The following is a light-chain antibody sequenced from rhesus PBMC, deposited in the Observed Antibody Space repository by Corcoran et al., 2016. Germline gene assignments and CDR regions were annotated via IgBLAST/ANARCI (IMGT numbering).Light chain of an antibody. CDR1: KAITND. J-gene: IGKJ2*01. V-gene: IGKV1-21*01. Sequence: DIQMTQSPSSLSASVGDRVTITCRASKAITNDLAWYQQRPGETPKLLIYEASSWKSGTPSRFRGSGSGTDFTLTISILQPEDFATYYCQHYFIPPYIFGQGTKVEIK. CDR3: QHYFIPPYI. CDR2: EAS.